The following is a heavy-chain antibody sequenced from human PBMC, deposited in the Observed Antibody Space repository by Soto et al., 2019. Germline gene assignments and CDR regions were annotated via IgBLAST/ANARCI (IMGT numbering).Heavy chain of an antibody. J-gene: IGHJ6*02. V-gene: IGHV1-69*06. D-gene: IGHD6-13*01. Sequence: QVRLVQSGAEVKKPGSSVKVSCKASGGTFSSYAISWVRQAPGQGLEWMGGIIPIFGTANYAQKFQGRVTITADKSTSTAYMELSSLRSEDTAVYYCARDRYGIAAAGTYYYYGMDVWGQGTTVTVSS. CDR3: ARDRYGIAAAGTYYYYGMDV. CDR1: GGTFSSYA. CDR2: IIPIFGTA.